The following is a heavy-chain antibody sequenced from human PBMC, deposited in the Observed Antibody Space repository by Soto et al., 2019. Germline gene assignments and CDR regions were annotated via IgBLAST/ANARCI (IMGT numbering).Heavy chain of an antibody. V-gene: IGHV4-34*01. D-gene: IGHD4-17*01. J-gene: IGHJ6*02. Sequence: SETLSLTCAVYGGSFSGYYWSWIRQPPGKGLEWIGEINHSGSTNYNPSLKSRVTISVDTSKNQFSLKLGSVTAADTAVYYCARGGRYGGYYSYYYGMDVWGQGTTVTVSS. CDR1: GGSFSGYY. CDR2: INHSGST. CDR3: ARGGRYGGYYSYYYGMDV.